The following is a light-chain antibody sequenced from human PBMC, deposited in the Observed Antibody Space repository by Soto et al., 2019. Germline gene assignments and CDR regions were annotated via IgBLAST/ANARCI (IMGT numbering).Light chain of an antibody. V-gene: IGKV1-33*01. CDR1: QDISNY. CDR3: QQYDNLPLT. J-gene: IGKJ4*01. CDR2: DAS. Sequence: DFQMNQSPSSLSVSVGDRVTITCQASQDISNYLNWYQQKPGKAPKLLIYDASNLETGVPSRFSGSGSGTDFTFTISSLQPEDIATYYCQQYDNLPLTFGGGTKVEIK.